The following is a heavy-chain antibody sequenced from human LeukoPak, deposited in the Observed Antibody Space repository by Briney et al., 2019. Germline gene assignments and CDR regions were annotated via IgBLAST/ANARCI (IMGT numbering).Heavy chain of an antibody. CDR3: ARDPGGLGVVPAALFDY. CDR1: GGSFSGYY. CDR2: INHSGST. Sequence: SETLSLTCAVYGGSFSGYYWSWIRQPPGKGLEWIGEINHSGSTNYNPSLKSRVTISVDTSKNQFSPKLSSVTAADTAVYYCARDPGGLGVVPAALFDYWGQGTLVTVSS. J-gene: IGHJ4*02. V-gene: IGHV4-34*01. D-gene: IGHD2-2*01.